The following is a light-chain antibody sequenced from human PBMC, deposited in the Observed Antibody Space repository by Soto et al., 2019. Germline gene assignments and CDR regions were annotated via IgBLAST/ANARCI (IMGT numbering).Light chain of an antibody. CDR3: QQRINWPPRDS. CDR1: QSVGTS. J-gene: IGKJ1*01. V-gene: IGKV3-11*01. Sequence: EIVLTQSPGTLSLSPMERATLSFMASQSVGTSLAWYQQRPGQAPRLLISDASNRATGVPVRFSGRGSGTDFTLSITSLEPEDSAIYYCQQRINWPPRDSFGQGTKVDIK. CDR2: DAS.